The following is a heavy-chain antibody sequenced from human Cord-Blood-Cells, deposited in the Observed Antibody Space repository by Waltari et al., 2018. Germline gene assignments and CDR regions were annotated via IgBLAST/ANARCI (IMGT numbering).Heavy chain of an antibody. D-gene: IGHD4-4*01. V-gene: IGHV3-33*01. CDR2: IWYDGSNK. CDR3: ARETYSNYVDY. J-gene: IGHJ4*02. Sequence: QVQLVESGGGVVQPGRSLRLSCAASGFTFSSYGMHWVRQAPGKGLEWVAVIWYDGSNKYYADSVKGRFTISRDNSKNTLYLQMNSLRAEDTAVYYCARETYSNYVDYWGQGTLVTVSS. CDR1: GFTFSSYG.